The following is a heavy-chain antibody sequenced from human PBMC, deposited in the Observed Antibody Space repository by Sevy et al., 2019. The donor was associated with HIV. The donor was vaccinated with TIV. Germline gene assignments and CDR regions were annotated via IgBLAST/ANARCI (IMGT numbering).Heavy chain of an antibody. D-gene: IGHD4-4*01. CDR3: AINSDYGMYA. V-gene: IGHV3-7*01. J-gene: IGHJ6*02. Sequence: GGSLRLSCVVSGFTFRNYWMSWVRQAPGKGLEWVANINQNGTEIYSVDSVKGRFTFSRDNTKNSVYLQMNSLRAEDTAIYYCAINSDYGMYAWGQGTTVTVSS. CDR1: GFTFRNYW. CDR2: INQNGTEI.